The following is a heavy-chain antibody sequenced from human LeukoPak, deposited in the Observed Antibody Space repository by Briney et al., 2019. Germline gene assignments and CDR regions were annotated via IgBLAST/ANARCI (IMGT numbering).Heavy chain of an antibody. CDR2: IIPIFGTA. CDR3: AREDFSIVVVPAAMGAFDI. CDR1: GYTFTSYA. D-gene: IGHD2-2*01. J-gene: IGHJ3*02. V-gene: IGHV1-69*13. Sequence: SVKVSCKASGYTFTSYAISWVRQAPGQGLEWMGGIIPIFGTANYAQKFQGRVTITADESTSTAYMELSSLRSEDTAVYYCAREDFSIVVVPAAMGAFDIWGQGTMVTVSS.